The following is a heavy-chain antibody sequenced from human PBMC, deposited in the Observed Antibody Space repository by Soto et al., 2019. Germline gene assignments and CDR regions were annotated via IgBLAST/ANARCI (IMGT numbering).Heavy chain of an antibody. CDR2: IYYSGST. D-gene: IGHD5-18*01. CDR1: GGSISSGGYY. CDR3: ARDQLFVEPRGYSYGYSADYYYYGMDV. V-gene: IGHV4-31*03. J-gene: IGHJ6*02. Sequence: PSETLSLTCTVSGGSISSGGYYWSWIRQHPGKGLEWIGYIYYSGSTYYNPSLKSRVTISVDTSKNQFSLKLSSVTAADTAVYYCARDQLFVEPRGYSYGYSADYYYYGMDVWGQGTTVTVSS.